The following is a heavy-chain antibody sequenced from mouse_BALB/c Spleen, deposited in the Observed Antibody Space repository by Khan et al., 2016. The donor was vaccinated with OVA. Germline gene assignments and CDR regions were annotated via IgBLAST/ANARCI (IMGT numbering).Heavy chain of an antibody. D-gene: IGHD2-3*01. CDR1: GYSITSDYA. CDR2: INYSGSA. J-gene: IGHJ4*01. Sequence: EVELVESGPGLVKPSQSLSLTCTVTGYSITSDYAWNWIRQFPGNKLEWMGYINYSGSANYNPALKSRISIPRDTSKNQFFLQLNSVTTADSATYDCARDGSRYNYAMDYWGQGTSVTVSS. CDR3: ARDGSRYNYAMDY. V-gene: IGHV3-2*02.